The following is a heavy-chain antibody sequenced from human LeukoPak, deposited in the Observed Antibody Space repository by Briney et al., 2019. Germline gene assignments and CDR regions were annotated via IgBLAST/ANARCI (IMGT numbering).Heavy chain of an antibody. Sequence: PGGSLRLSCVDFGFRFRNFGMHWVRQAPGKGLEWVAVISHDGTNTYHADSVRGRFTISRDNSKNTLYLQMNSLRPEDTAVYYCAKDPGAVVVQAYYLDHWGQGTLVTVSS. V-gene: IGHV3-30*18. CDR1: GFRFRNFG. CDR2: ISHDGTNT. J-gene: IGHJ4*02. D-gene: IGHD2-21*01. CDR3: AKDPGAVVVQAYYLDH.